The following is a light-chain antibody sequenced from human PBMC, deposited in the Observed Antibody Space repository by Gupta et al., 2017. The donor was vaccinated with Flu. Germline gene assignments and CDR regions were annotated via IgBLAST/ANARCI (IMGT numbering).Light chain of an antibody. J-gene: IGLJ3*02. Sequence: RVTIACSGSNSNIGSNNVNWYQQLPGTAPKLLIYTNSQRHSGVPDRFSGSKSGTSASLAISGLRAEEEADYYCAAWDDSRNGWVFGGGTKLTVL. CDR3: AAWDDSRNGWV. CDR2: TNS. V-gene: IGLV1-44*01. CDR1: NSNIGSNN.